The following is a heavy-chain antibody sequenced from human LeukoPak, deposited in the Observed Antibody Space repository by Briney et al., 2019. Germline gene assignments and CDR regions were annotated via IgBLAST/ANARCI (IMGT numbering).Heavy chain of an antibody. J-gene: IGHJ6*02. CDR1: GFTFSGYW. Sequence: GGSLRLSCAASGFTFSGYWMSWGRQAPGPGLEGVANIKQDVREKDHVDSGTGRFTIPRANANNSLYMKMNSLRGEDRAVYYCARNDKRSWYGARDGMDVWGQGTTVTVSS. V-gene: IGHV3-7*01. D-gene: IGHD6-13*01. CDR3: ARNDKRSWYGARDGMDV. CDR2: IKQDVREK.